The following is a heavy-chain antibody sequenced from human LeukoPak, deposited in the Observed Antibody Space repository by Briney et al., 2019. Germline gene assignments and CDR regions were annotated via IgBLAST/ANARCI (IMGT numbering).Heavy chain of an antibody. V-gene: IGHV3-23*01. CDR1: GFTFSSYG. D-gene: IGHD3-10*01. J-gene: IGHJ6*03. CDR3: AKDPGVRGYYYYMDV. CDR2: ISGSGTNT. Sequence: GGSLRLSCAASGFTFSSYGMSWVRQAPGKGLEWVSGISGSGTNTNYADSVKDRFTISRDNSKNTLYLQMNSLRAEDTAVYYCAKDPGVRGYYYYMDVWGKGTTVTISS.